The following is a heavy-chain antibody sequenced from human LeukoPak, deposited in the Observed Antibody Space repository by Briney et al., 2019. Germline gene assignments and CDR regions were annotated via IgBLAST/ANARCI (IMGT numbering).Heavy chain of an antibody. J-gene: IGHJ3*02. CDR1: GFTFSAYA. CDR3: ARDLNGDYIGAFDM. CDR2: IRGGGGSA. Sequence: GGSLRLSCTASGFTFSAYAMMWVRQAPGKGPEWVSAIRGGGGSAFYADSVKGRFTISRDNSKHTLFLQMNSLRAEDTAVYYCARDLNGDYIGAFDMWGPGTMVTVSS. D-gene: IGHD4-17*01. V-gene: IGHV3-23*01.